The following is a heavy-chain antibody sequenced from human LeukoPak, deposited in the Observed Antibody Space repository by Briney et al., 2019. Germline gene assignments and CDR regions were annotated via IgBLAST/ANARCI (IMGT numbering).Heavy chain of an antibody. CDR1: GFTFSSYE. CDR3: ASVGWELLLLDGYSRGLDY. Sequence: PGGSLRLSCAASGFTFSSYEMNWVRQAPGKGLEWVSYISSSGSTIYYADSVKGRFTISRDNAKNSLYLQMNSLRAEDTAVYYCASVGWELLLLDGYSRGLDYWGQGTLVTVSS. J-gene: IGHJ4*02. V-gene: IGHV3-48*03. D-gene: IGHD1-26*01. CDR2: ISSSGSTI.